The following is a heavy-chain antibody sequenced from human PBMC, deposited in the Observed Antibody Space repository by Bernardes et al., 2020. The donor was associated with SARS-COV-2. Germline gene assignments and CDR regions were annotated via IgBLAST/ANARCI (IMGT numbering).Heavy chain of an antibody. V-gene: IGHV4-59*08. CDR3: ARQDIGAIFGVVITPAGMGV. J-gene: IGHJ6*02. CDR2: IYYSGST. D-gene: IGHD3-3*01. Sequence: SETLSLTCTVSGGSISSYYWSWIRQPPGKGLEGIGYIYYSGSTNYNPSLKSRVTISVDTSKNQFSLKLSSVTAADTAVYYCARQDIGAIFGVVITPAGMGVWGQGTTVTVSS. CDR1: GGSISSYY.